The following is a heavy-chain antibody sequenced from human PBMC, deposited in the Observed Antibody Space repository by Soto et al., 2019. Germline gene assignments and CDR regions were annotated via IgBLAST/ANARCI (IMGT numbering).Heavy chain of an antibody. D-gene: IGHD6-13*01. CDR1: GGSISSSSYY. J-gene: IGHJ3*02. V-gene: IGHV4-39*01. Sequence: SETLSLTCTVSGGSISSSSYYWGWIRQPPGKGLERIGSIYYSGSTYYNPSLKSRVTISVDTSKNQFSLKLSSVTAADTAVYYCARRYSSAFDIWGQGTMVTVSS. CDR3: ARRYSSAFDI. CDR2: IYYSGST.